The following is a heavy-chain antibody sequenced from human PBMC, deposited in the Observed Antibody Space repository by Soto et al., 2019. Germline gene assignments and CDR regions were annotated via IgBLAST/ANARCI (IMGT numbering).Heavy chain of an antibody. D-gene: IGHD2-2*01. J-gene: IGHJ5*02. Sequence: SETLSLTCAVSGGSVNRGGYSWSWIRQTPGKGLEWPAYIYRTGHTIYNPSLNSRATISLDEPNNQFSLHLTSVTAADTAVYYCARSIVTPSAMFDHWGQGLLVT. CDR1: GGSVNRGGYS. CDR3: ARSIVTPSAMFDH. CDR2: IYRTGHT. V-gene: IGHV4-30-2*01.